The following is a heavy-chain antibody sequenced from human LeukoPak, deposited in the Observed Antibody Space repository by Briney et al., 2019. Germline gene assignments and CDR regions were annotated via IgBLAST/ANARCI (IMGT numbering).Heavy chain of an antibody. J-gene: IGHJ4*02. V-gene: IGHV4-39*01. D-gene: IGHD2-15*01. Sequence: PSETLSLTCTVSGGSVTSSSDYWGWIRQPPGKGLEWIGYIYYSGTTNYNPSLKGRVTISADTAKNQFSLQLSSVTAADTAVYYCARNHCSGGSCYFDYWGQGTRVTVSS. CDR3: ARNHCSGGSCYFDY. CDR2: IYYSGTT. CDR1: GGSVTSSSDY.